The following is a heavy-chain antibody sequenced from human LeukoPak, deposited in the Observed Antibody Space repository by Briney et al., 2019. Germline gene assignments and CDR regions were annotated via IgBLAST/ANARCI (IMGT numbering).Heavy chain of an antibody. J-gene: IGHJ4*02. D-gene: IGHD6-6*01. CDR2: ITGSGGST. CDR1: GFTFISFG. V-gene: IGHV3-23*01. Sequence: GGSLRLSCAASGFTFISFGMNWVRQAPGKGLEWVSGITGSGGSTYHADSVKDRFTISRDNSKNTLYLQMNSLRAEDTALYYCAKTIAARPLYYFDYWGQGTLVTVSS. CDR3: AKTIAARPLYYFDY.